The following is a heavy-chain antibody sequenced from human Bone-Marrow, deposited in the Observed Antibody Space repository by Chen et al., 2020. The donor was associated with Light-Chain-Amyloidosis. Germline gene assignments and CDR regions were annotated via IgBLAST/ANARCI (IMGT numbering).Heavy chain of an antibody. CDR3: ASYSSSSYYYYGMDV. V-gene: IGHV3-7*01. CDR2: IKQDGSEK. D-gene: IGHD6-6*01. Sequence: EVQLVESGGGLVQPGGSLRLSCAASGFTFSSYWMSWVRQAPGKGLEWVANIKQDGSEKYYVDSVKGRFTISRDNAKNSLYLQMNSLRAEDTAVYYCASYSSSSYYYYGMDVWGQGITVTVSS. J-gene: IGHJ6*02. CDR1: GFTFSSYW.